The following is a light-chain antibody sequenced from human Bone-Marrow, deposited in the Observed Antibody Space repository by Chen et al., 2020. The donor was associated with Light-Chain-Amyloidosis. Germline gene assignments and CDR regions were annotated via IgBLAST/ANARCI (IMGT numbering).Light chain of an antibody. CDR2: AAS. V-gene: IGKV1-39*01. Sequence: DIQMTQSPSSLSASVGDRVTITSLTSQRIINYLNRYQQKPGTAPKLLIHAASTLQSGVPLRFSGSGSVTEFILTISSVRPEDFAIYDCQQSYSMSSITFGQGTRLEIK. CDR3: QQSYSMSSIT. J-gene: IGKJ5*01. CDR1: QRIINY.